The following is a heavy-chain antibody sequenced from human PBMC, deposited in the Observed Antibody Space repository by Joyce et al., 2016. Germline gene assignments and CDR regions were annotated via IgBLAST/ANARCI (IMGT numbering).Heavy chain of an antibody. CDR1: GFPFSNYW. V-gene: IGHV3-74*01. CDR3: IRDFRVSDY. Sequence: VQLVQSGGGFAQPGGSLGLSCAASGFPFSNYWMHWVRQAPGKGLEWVSRINNGEKATYYADSVKGRFTISRDNAKNPVYLQMNSLRAEDTAVYYCIRDFRVSDYWGQGALVTVSS. D-gene: IGHD6-6*01. J-gene: IGHJ4*02. CDR2: INNGEKAT.